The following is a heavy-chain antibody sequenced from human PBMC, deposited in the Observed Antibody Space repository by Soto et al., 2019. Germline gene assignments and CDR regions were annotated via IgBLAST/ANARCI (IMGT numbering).Heavy chain of an antibody. CDR2: INGDGNSI. CDR3: LRSLNRTYGAFDL. V-gene: IGHV3-74*01. J-gene: IGHJ3*01. Sequence: GGSLRLSCAASGISFRNDWMHWVRQGPGKGLVWVSRINGDGNSISSADSVKGRFTISRDNAKNTLYLQMNSLRVEDTAIYYCLRSLNRTYGAFDLWGQGTMVTVSS. D-gene: IGHD1-7*01. CDR1: GISFRNDW.